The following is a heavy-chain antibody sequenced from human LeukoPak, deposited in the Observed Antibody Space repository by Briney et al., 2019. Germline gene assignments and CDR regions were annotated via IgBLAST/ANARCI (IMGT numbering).Heavy chain of an antibody. J-gene: IGHJ5*02. Sequence: ASVKVSCKASGYTFTSYYMHWVRQAPGQGLEWMGIINPSGGSTSYAQKFQGRVTMTRDMSTSTVYMELSSLRSEDTAVYYCARDRVAAARWFDPWGQGTLVTVSS. CDR1: GYTFTSYY. CDR2: INPSGGST. D-gene: IGHD6-13*01. V-gene: IGHV1-46*01. CDR3: ARDRVAAARWFDP.